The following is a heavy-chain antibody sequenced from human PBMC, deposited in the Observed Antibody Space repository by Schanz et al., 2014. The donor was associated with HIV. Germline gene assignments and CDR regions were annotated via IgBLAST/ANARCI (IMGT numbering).Heavy chain of an antibody. CDR2: MNPNSGNT. J-gene: IGHJ4*02. V-gene: IGHV1-8*01. Sequence: QVQLVQSGAEVKKPGASVKVSCKASGYTFTTNDINWVRQATGQGLEWMGWMNPNSGNTGYAQKFQGRVTLTRNTSIITAYMELSSLTSEDTAVYYCARGARDCTNGVCGGYYFDYWGQGTLVTVSS. D-gene: IGHD2-8*01. CDR1: GYTFTTND. CDR3: ARGARDCTNGVCGGYYFDY.